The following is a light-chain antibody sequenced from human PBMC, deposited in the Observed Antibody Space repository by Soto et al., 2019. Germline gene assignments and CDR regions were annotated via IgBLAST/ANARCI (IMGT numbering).Light chain of an antibody. J-gene: IGKJ1*01. Sequence: IGMTKSPSTLSVSPGERATLSCRASQSVRNNLAWYQQKPGQAPRLLIYGASTRATGIPARFSGSASGTDFTLAINRLQPEDSAVYYCQQYSIPSTFGHGTQVDIK. V-gene: IGKV3-15*01. CDR2: GAS. CDR3: QQYSIPST. CDR1: QSVRNN.